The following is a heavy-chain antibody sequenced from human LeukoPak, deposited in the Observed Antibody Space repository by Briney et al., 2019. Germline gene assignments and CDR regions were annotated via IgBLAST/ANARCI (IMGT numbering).Heavy chain of an antibody. D-gene: IGHD5-18*01. V-gene: IGHV3-15*01. CDR1: GFTFSNAW. CDR3: TTSTATVTGPPDY. J-gene: IGHJ4*02. CDR2: IKSKTDGGTT. Sequence: GGSLRLSCAASGFTFSNAWMSWVRQAPGKRLEWVGRIKSKTDGGTTDYAAPVKGRFTISRDDSKNTLYLQMNSLKTEDTAVYYCTTSTATVTGPPDYWGQGTLVTVSS.